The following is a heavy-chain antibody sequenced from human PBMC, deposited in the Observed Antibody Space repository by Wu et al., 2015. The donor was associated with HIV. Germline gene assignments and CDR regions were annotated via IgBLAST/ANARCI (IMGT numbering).Heavy chain of an antibody. CDR3: TRPSVLVEVIGAGGVWTT. D-gene: IGHD3-16*01. V-gene: IGHV1-46*03. J-gene: IGHJ1*01. CDR1: GYTFTNYY. CDR2: IKPSSGST. Sequence: QMQLVQSGAEVKKPGASVKVSCKASGYTFTNYYVHWLRQAPGQGLEWMGVIKPSSGSTSHEQKFHGRIIMSRDTSTSTVYMELSSLRSEDTAVYYCTRPSVLVEVIGAGGVWTTWAEGTLVTVSS.